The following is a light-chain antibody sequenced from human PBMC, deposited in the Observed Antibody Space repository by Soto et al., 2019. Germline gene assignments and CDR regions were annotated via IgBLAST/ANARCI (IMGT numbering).Light chain of an antibody. CDR2: KNN. CDR3: AAWDGSLRGV. CDR1: SSNIGTNY. Sequence: QSVLTQPPSASETPGQRVTISCSGSSSNIGTNYVYWYQQLPGTAPKLLIYKNNQRPSGVPDRFSASKSGTSASLAITGLRSEDEADYYCAAWDGSLRGVFGGGTKLTVL. V-gene: IGLV1-47*01. J-gene: IGLJ2*01.